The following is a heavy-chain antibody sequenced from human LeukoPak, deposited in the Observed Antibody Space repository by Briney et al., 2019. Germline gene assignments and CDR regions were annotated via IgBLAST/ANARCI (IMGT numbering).Heavy chain of an antibody. CDR2: MSNSGHT. CDR3: ARVPLNYYDSSGYLNHFDS. Sequence: PSETLSLTCTVSGDSVSSGNYYWSWIRQPPGKGLEWIGFMSNSGHTDSTPSLKSRVTISLDTSKNQFSLKLNSVTAADTAVYYCARVPLNYYDSSGYLNHFDSWGQGTLVTVSS. J-gene: IGHJ4*02. V-gene: IGHV4-61*01. D-gene: IGHD3-22*01. CDR1: GDSVSSGNYY.